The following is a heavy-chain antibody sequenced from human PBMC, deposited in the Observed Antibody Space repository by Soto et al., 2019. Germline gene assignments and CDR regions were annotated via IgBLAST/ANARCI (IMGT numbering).Heavy chain of an antibody. CDR2: IYHSGST. Sequence: SETLSLTCAVSGGSISSGGYSWSWIRQPPGKGLEWIGYIYHSGSTYYNPSLKSRVTISVDRSKNQFSLKLSFVTAADTAVYYCAAGGGLPRYYWGQGTLVTVSS. CDR3: AAGGGLPRYY. D-gene: IGHD5-12*01. CDR1: GGSISSGGYS. V-gene: IGHV4-30-2*01. J-gene: IGHJ4*02.